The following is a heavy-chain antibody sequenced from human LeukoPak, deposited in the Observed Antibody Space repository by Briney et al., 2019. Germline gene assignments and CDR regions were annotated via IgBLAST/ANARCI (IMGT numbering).Heavy chain of an antibody. D-gene: IGHD3-10*01. CDR2: ISGSGGST. CDR3: ATTLGAQDYGSGRYYFDY. CDR1: GFTFSSYA. V-gene: IGHV3-23*01. Sequence: GGSLRLSCAASGFTFSSYAMSWVRQAPGKGLEWVSAISGSGGSTYYADSVKGRFTISRDNSKNTLYLQMNSLRAEDTAVYHCATTLGAQDYGSGRYYFDYWGQGTLVTVSS. J-gene: IGHJ4*02.